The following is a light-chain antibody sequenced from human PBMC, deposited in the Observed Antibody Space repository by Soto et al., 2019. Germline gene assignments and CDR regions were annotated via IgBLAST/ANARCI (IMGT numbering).Light chain of an antibody. Sequence: DIQMTQSPSSLSASVGDRVTITCRASQTISNYLNWYQQKPGKAPRLLIYAASSLQSGVPSRFSGSGSGTDFTLTISSLQPEDFATFYCQQTYSMPRTFGQGTKVVIK. CDR3: QQTYSMPRT. V-gene: IGKV1-39*01. CDR1: QTISNY. J-gene: IGKJ1*01. CDR2: AAS.